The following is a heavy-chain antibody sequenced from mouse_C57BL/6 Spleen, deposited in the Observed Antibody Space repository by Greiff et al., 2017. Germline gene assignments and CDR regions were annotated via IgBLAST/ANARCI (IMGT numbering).Heavy chain of an antibody. D-gene: IGHD2-3*01. CDR2: IYPGSGST. CDR1: GYTFTSYW. Sequence: QVQLQQSGAELVKPGASVKMSCKASGYTFTSYWITWVKQRPGQGLEWIGDIYPGSGSTNYNEKFKSKATLTVDTSSSTAYMQLSSLTSEDSAVYYCARVDGYYGFAYWGQGTRVKGSA. CDR3: ARVDGYYGFAY. J-gene: IGHJ3*01. V-gene: IGHV1-55*01.